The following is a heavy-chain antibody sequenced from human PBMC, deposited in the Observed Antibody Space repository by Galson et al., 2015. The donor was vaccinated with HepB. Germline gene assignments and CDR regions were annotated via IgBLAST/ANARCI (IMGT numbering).Heavy chain of an antibody. V-gene: IGHV3-9*01. CDR3: AKGLKLLWFGEPVDY. D-gene: IGHD3-10*01. CDR2: ISWNSGSI. CDR1: GFTFDDYA. J-gene: IGHJ4*02. Sequence: SLRLSCAASGFTFDDYAMHWVRQAPGKGLEWVSGISWNSGSIGYADSVKGRFTISRDNAKNSLYLQMNSLRAEDTALYYCAKGLKLLWFGEPVDYWGQGTLVTVSS.